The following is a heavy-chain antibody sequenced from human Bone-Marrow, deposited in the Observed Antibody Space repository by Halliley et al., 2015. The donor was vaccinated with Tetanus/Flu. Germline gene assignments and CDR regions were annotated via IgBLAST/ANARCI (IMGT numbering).Heavy chain of an antibody. J-gene: IGHJ6*02. CDR1: GYSFGSYW. V-gene: IGHV5-51*01. D-gene: IGHD3-10*01. CDR3: ARHFSVALFRGWLNHYQGLGV. Sequence: EVQLVQSGAEVKKPGESLKISCKASGYSFGSYWIAWVRQMPGKGLEWMGVIYPGNSKAKYSPSFQGQVTISADKSITTAYLQWSSLKASDPPMYSCARHFSVALFRGWLNHYQGLGVWGQGTAVIVSS. CDR2: IYPGNSKA.